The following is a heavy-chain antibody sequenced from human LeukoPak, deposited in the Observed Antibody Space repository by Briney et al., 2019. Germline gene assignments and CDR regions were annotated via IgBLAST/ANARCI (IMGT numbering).Heavy chain of an antibody. J-gene: IGHJ4*02. CDR2: IFYSGST. CDR3: ARRIVIAGLFDY. CDR1: GGSISSGGYY. Sequence: SQTLSLTCAVSGGSISSGGYYWGWIRQPPGKGLEWIGYIFYSGSTYYNPSLQSRVTISMDRSENQISLKLSSVTAADTAKYYCARRIVIAGLFDYWGQGTLVTVSS. V-gene: IGHV4-30-2*01. D-gene: IGHD2-15*01.